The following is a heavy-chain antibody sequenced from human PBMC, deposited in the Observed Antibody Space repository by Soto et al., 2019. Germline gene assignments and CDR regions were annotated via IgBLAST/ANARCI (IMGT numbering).Heavy chain of an antibody. V-gene: IGHV4-34*01. CDR2: INHSGST. Sequence: SETLSLTCAVYGGSFSGYYWSWIRQPPGKGLEWIGEINHSGSTNYNPSLKSRVTISVDTSKNQFSLKLSSVTAADTAVYYCARGQPYLIAARPYYYYMDVWGKGTTVTVSS. J-gene: IGHJ6*03. D-gene: IGHD6-6*01. CDR3: ARGQPYLIAARPYYYYMDV. CDR1: GGSFSGYY.